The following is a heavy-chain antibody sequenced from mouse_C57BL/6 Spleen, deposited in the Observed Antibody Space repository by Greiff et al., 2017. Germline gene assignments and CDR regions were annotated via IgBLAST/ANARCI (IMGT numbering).Heavy chain of an antibody. CDR2: LNPKNGGT. J-gene: IGHJ3*01. CDR3: AREAGYDGAWFAY. CDR1: GYTFTDYN. V-gene: IGHV1-22*01. D-gene: IGHD2-2*01. Sequence: VQLQQSGPELVKPGASVKMSCKASGYTFTDYNMHWVKQSHGKSLEWIGYLNPKNGGTSYNQKFKGKATLTVNKSSSTAYMELRSLTSEDSSVYYCAREAGYDGAWFAYWGQGTLVTVSA.